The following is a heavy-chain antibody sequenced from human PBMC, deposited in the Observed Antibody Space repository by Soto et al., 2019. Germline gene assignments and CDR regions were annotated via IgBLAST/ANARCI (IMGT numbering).Heavy chain of an antibody. CDR2: IYYFGDT. V-gene: IGHV4-61*03. J-gene: IGHJ4*02. CDR3: ARVGGNIFDY. CDR1: GGSVSRGSYS. Sequence: SETLSLTCAVSGGSVSRGSYSWSWIRQPPGKGLEWIGYIYYFGDTNYNPSLKSRVTISVDRSKNLFSLRLSSVTAADTAVYYCARVGGNIFDYWGQGAPVTVSS. D-gene: IGHD3-16*01.